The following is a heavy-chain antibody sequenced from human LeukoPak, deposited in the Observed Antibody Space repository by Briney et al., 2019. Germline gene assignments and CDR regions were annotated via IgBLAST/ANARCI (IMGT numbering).Heavy chain of an antibody. CDR2: INPSSGGT. D-gene: IGHD5-12*01. V-gene: IGHV1-2*02. CDR1: GYTFTGYY. Sequence: ASVKVSCKASGYTFTGYYMHWVRQAPGQGLEWMGWINPSSGGTSYAQKFQGRVTMTRDTSISTAYMELSRLRSDDTAVYYCATSRGYSGYDLGVSDYWGQGTLVTVSS. CDR3: ATSRGYSGYDLGVSDY. J-gene: IGHJ4*02.